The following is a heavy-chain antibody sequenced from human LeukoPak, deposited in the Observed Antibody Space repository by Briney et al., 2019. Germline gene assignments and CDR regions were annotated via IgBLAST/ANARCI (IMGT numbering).Heavy chain of an antibody. J-gene: IGHJ5*02. CDR3: ATTGLLGDIP. CDR1: GFTFSNYW. D-gene: IGHD2-21*01. Sequence: GSLRLSCAASGFTFSNYWMGWVRQPPGKGLQWVANIKDDGTEKYYVDSVKGRFTISRDNAKNSLYLQMNSLRAEDTAVYYCATTGLLGDIPWGQGTLVTVSS. V-gene: IGHV3-7*03. CDR2: IKDDGTEK.